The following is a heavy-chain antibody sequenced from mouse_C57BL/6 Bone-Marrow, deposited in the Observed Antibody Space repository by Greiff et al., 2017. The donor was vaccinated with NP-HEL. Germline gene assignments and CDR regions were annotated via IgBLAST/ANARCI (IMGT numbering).Heavy chain of an antibody. J-gene: IGHJ3*01. D-gene: IGHD1-1*01. CDR2: IYPGSGST. CDR1: GYTFTSYW. Sequence: QVQLQQPGAELVKPGASVKMSCKASGYTFTSYWITWVKQRPGQGLEWIGDIYPGSGSTNYNEKFKSKATLTVDTSSSTAYMQLSSLTSEDSAVYYCASQYYYGSPFAYWGQGTLVTVSA. V-gene: IGHV1-55*01. CDR3: ASQYYYGSPFAY.